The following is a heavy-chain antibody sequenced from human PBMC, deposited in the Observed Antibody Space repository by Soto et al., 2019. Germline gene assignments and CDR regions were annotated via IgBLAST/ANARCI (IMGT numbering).Heavy chain of an antibody. CDR2: IYYSGST. D-gene: IGHD3-22*01. CDR3: ARHERDYYDSSGAYFDY. J-gene: IGHJ4*02. Sequence: SLTCTVSGGSISSSSYYWGWIRQPPGKGLEWIGSIYYSGSTYYNPSLKSRVTISVDTSKNQFSLKLSSVIAADTAVYYCARHERDYYDSSGAYFDYWGQGTLVTVSS. V-gene: IGHV4-39*01. CDR1: GGSISSSSYY.